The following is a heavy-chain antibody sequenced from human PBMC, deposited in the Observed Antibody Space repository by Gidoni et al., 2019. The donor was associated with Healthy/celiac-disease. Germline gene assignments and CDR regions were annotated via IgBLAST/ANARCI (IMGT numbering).Heavy chain of an antibody. CDR2: ISYYGRNV. CDR1: GFSFNTYA. J-gene: IGHJ4*02. V-gene: IGHV3-30*18. CDR3: AKDQSPGMGHYEELDF. Sequence: QVQLVASGGGVVQPGKSLTLSLAASGFSFNTYAMPCVRQAPGKGLEWVAVISYYGRNVHLADSVEGRFTIARDNAQNTLSLQMNSLRPEDTAVYYCAKDQSPGMGHYEELDFWGQGTLVTVSA. D-gene: IGHD3-3*01.